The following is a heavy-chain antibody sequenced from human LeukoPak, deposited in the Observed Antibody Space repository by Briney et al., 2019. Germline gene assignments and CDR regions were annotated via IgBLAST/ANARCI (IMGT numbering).Heavy chain of an antibody. Sequence: GGSLRLSCAASGFTFSSYGMHWVRQAPGKGLEWVAVISYDGSNKYYADSVKGRFTISRDNSKNTLYLQMNSLRAEDTAVYYCAKEVSYSGYEYYFDYWGQGTLVTVSS. CDR3: AKEVSYSGYEYYFDY. J-gene: IGHJ4*02. CDR1: GFTFSSYG. D-gene: IGHD5-12*01. CDR2: ISYDGSNK. V-gene: IGHV3-30*18.